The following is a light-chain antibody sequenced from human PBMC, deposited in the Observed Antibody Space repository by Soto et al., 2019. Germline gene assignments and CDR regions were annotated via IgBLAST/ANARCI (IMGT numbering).Light chain of an antibody. J-gene: IGKJ5*01. Sequence: DIQMTQCPSSVSASVGDRVTITCRASQNIGNWLAWYQQQPGKAPKLLIYDASNLRSGVPSRFSGSGSGTDFTLTISSLQPEDFATYYCEQVNSFPIIYGQGTRLEIK. CDR1: QNIGNW. CDR2: DAS. CDR3: EQVNSFPII. V-gene: IGKV1-12*01.